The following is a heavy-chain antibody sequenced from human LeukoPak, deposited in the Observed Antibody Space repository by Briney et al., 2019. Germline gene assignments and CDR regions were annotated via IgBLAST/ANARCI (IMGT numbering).Heavy chain of an antibody. V-gene: IGHV3-30*04. CDR1: GFTFSTYS. Sequence: QAGGSLRLSCAASGFTFSTYSMHWVRQAPGKGLEWVAAISYDGPNKNYADSVKGRFTISRDNSKNTLYLQMNSLRAEDTAVYYCARGLRIAVAGNIDYWGQGTLVTVSS. CDR2: ISYDGPNK. J-gene: IGHJ4*02. D-gene: IGHD6-19*01. CDR3: ARGLRIAVAGNIDY.